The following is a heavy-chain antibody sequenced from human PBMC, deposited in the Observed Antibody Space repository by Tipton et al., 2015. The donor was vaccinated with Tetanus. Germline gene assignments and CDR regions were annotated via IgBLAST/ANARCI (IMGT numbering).Heavy chain of an antibody. CDR1: GFTFSNYA. CDR2: ITGGNT. J-gene: IGHJ3*02. CDR3: AKEVTDITAAGIGAFDM. D-gene: IGHD6-13*01. Sequence: SLRLSCAASGFTFSNYAMSWVRQAPGKGLEWVSGITGGNTYYADSVKGRFTISRDNSKNTLYLQMNSLRAEDTAVYYCAKEVTDITAAGIGAFDMWGQGTMVTVSS. V-gene: IGHV3-23*01.